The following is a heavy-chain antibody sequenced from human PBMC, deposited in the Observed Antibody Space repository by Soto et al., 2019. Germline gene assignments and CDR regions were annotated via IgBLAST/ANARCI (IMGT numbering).Heavy chain of an antibody. J-gene: IGHJ5*02. Sequence: ASVKVSCKASGYTFTSYGISWVRQAPGQGLEWMGWISAYNGNTNYAQKLQGRVTMTTDTSTSTAYMELRSLRSDDTAVYYCASDYQVGATTHPPDWFDPWGQGTLVTVSS. D-gene: IGHD1-26*01. CDR1: GYTFTSYG. V-gene: IGHV1-18*01. CDR3: ASDYQVGATTHPPDWFDP. CDR2: ISAYNGNT.